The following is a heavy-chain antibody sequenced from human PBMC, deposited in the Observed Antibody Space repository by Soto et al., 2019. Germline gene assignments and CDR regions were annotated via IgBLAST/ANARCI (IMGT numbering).Heavy chain of an antibody. CDR1: GGTFSSYA. CDR3: ARGAWLRYTGYYYGMDV. J-gene: IGHJ6*02. V-gene: IGHV1-69*06. D-gene: IGHD5-12*01. Sequence: SVKVSCKASGGTFSSYAISWVRQAPGQGLEWMGGIIPIFGTVNYAQKFQGRVTITADKSTSTAYMELSSLRSEDTAVYYCARGAWLRYTGYYYGMDVWGQGTTVTVSS. CDR2: IIPIFGTV.